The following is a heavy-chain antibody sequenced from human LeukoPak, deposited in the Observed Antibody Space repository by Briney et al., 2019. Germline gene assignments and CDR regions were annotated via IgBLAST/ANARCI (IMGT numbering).Heavy chain of an antibody. CDR2: IYTSGST. D-gene: IGHD1-20*01. Sequence: SETLSLTCAVYGGSFSGYYWSWIRQPPGKGLEWIGRIYTSGSTNYNPSLKSRVTMSVDTSKNQFSLKLSSVTAADTAVYYCARYNWNYVDYWGQGTLVTVSS. CDR1: GGSFSGYY. CDR3: ARYNWNYVDY. V-gene: IGHV4-59*10. J-gene: IGHJ4*02.